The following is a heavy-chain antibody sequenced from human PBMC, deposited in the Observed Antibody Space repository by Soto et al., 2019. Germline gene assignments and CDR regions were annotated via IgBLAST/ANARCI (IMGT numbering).Heavy chain of an antibody. CDR3: ARVAATKRGTEALAEVFRY. V-gene: IGHV1-2*02. J-gene: IGHJ4*02. CDR2: INPNSGGT. D-gene: IGHD2-15*01. Sequence: GASVKVSCKASGYTFTGYYMHWVRQAPGQGLEWMGWINPNSGGTNYAQKFQGRVTMTRDTSISTAYMELSRLRSDDTAVYYCARVAATKRGTEALAEVFRYWGQGTLVTVS. CDR1: GYTFTGYY.